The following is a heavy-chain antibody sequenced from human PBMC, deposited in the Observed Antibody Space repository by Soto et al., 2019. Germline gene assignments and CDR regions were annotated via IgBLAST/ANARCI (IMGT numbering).Heavy chain of an antibody. V-gene: IGHV1-69*13. Sequence: ASVKVSCKASGGTFSSYAISWVRQAPGQGLEWMGGIIPIFGTASYAQKFQGRVTITADESTSTAYMELSSLRSEDTAVYYCAKDPNGDYVGGFEFRGQGTTVTVSS. CDR2: IIPIFGTA. D-gene: IGHD4-17*01. CDR3: AKDPNGDYVGGFEF. J-gene: IGHJ6*02. CDR1: GGTFSSYA.